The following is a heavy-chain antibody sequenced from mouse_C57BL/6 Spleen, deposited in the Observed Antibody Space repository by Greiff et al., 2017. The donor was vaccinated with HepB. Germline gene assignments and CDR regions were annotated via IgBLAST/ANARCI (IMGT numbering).Heavy chain of an antibody. CDR2: INPYNGGT. J-gene: IGHJ2*01. CDR1: GYTFTDYY. V-gene: IGHV1-19*01. Sequence: EVQLQQSGPVLVKPGASVKMSCKASGYTFTDYYMNWVKQSHGKSLEWIGVINPYNGGTSYNQKFKGKATLTVDKSSSTAYMELNSLTSEDSAVYYCARLYGNSFDYWGQGTTLTVSS. CDR3: ARLYGNSFDY. D-gene: IGHD2-1*01.